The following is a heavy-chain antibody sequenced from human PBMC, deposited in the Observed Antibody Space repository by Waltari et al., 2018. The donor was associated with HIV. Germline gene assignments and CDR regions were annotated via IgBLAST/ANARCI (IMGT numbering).Heavy chain of an antibody. CDR3: ARVYSSTSGRALDY. CDR2: IKQDGGEK. CDR1: GFTFSNYW. J-gene: IGHJ4*02. D-gene: IGHD2-2*01. V-gene: IGHV3-7*01. Sequence: EVQLVESGGGLVQPGESLRLSCATSGFTFSNYWMSWVRKAPGKGLEWVANIKQDGGEKYYVDRVKGRFTMSRDNAKNSLYLQMNSLRAEDTAVYYCARVYSSTSGRALDYWGRGTLVTVSS.